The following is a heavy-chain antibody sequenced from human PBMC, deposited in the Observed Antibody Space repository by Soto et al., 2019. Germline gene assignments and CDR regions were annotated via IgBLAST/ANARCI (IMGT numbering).Heavy chain of an antibody. CDR2: INPNSGGT. CDR1: GYTFTGYY. Sequence: ASVKVSCKASGYTFTGYYMHWVRQAPGQGLEWMGWINPNSGGTNYAQKVQGWVTMTRDTSISTAYMELSRLRSDDTAVYYCARSGDQGCSSTSCYLSDPYYYYYMDVWGKGTTVTVSS. V-gene: IGHV1-2*04. D-gene: IGHD2-2*01. CDR3: ARSGDQGCSSTSCYLSDPYYYYYMDV. J-gene: IGHJ6*03.